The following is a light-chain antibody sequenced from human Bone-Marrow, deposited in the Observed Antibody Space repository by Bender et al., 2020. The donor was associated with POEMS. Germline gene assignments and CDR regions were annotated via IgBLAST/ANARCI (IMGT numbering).Light chain of an antibody. CDR1: GIGTKS. V-gene: IGLV3-21*02. J-gene: IGLJ1*01. Sequence: SHVLTQPPSVSVAPGQTATITCGGTGIGTKSVHWYQQRPGQAPVLVIHDDKGRPSGIPERFSGSNRGDTATLTISRVEVGDEADYYCQVWDPNDDVVYVFGTGTKATVL. CDR2: DDK. CDR3: QVWDPNDDVVYV.